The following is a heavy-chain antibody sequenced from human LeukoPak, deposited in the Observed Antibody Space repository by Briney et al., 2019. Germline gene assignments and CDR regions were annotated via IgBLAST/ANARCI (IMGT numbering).Heavy chain of an antibody. V-gene: IGHV3-33*01. CDR1: GFTFSSYG. Sequence: QPGGSLRLSCAASGFTFSSYGMHWVRQAPGKGLEWVAVIWYDGSNKYYADSVKGRFTISRDNSKNTLYLQMNSLRAEDTAVYYCARGVGSGSRLRAGDYWGQGTLVTVSS. D-gene: IGHD1-26*01. CDR2: IWYDGSNK. CDR3: ARGVGSGSRLRAGDY. J-gene: IGHJ4*02.